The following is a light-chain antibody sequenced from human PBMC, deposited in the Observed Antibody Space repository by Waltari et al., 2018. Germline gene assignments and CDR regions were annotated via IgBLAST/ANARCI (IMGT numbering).Light chain of an antibody. CDR1: SSDIGRYDI. CDR3: CSCAGNYVWV. Sequence: QSALTQPAAVSGSPGQSVTISCTGASSDIGRYDIVSWYQQHPGNAPKLVISDVSNRPSGVSDRFSGSTSGDTASLTISGLQFEDEADYYCCSCAGNYVWVFGGGTRLTVL. CDR2: DVS. J-gene: IGLJ3*02. V-gene: IGLV2-23*02.